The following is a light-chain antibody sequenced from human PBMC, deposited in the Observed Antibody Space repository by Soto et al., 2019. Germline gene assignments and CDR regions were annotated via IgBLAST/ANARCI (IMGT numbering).Light chain of an antibody. CDR2: DAS. Sequence: EIVLTQSPATLSMSPGERATLSCRASQSVYTYLAWYQPKPGQAPRLLIYDASNRATGIPARFSGSGSGTDFTLTIGSLEPEDFAVYYCQQRSSWPLTFGGGTKVEI. V-gene: IGKV3-11*01. J-gene: IGKJ4*01. CDR3: QQRSSWPLT. CDR1: QSVYTY.